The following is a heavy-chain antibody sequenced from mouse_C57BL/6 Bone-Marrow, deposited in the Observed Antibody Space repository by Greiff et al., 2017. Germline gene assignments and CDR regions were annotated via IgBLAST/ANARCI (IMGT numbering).Heavy chain of an antibody. CDR2: SRNKANDYTT. V-gene: IGHV7-1*01. D-gene: IGHD1-1*01. CDR1: GFTFSDFY. CDR3: AREGYGSSDWYFDV. J-gene: IGHJ1*03. Sequence: EVKVVESGGGLVQSGRSLRLSCATSGFTFSDFYMEWVRQAPGKGLEWIAASRNKANDYTTEYSASVKGRFIVSRDTSQSILYLQMNALRAEDTAIYYCAREGYGSSDWYFDVWGTGTTVTVSS.